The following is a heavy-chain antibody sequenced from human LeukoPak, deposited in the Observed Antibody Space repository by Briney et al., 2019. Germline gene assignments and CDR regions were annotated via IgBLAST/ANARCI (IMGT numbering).Heavy chain of an antibody. Sequence: GGSLRLSCAASGFTFSSYWMSWVRKAPGKGLEWVSAISSSGRYMYYADSVKGRFSISRDNANNSLYLQMDSLRAEDTAVYYCAKDVRSDYFDYWGQGTLVTVSS. CDR1: GFTFSSYW. J-gene: IGHJ4*02. CDR3: AKDVRSDYFDY. V-gene: IGHV3-21*01. CDR2: ISSSGRYM.